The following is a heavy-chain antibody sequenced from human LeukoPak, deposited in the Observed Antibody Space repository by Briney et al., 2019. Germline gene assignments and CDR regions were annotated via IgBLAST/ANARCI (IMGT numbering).Heavy chain of an antibody. Sequence: VASVKVSCKASGGTFSSYAISWVRQAPGQGLEWMGGIIPIFGTANYAQKFQARVTITADESTSTAYMELSSLRSEDTAVYYCARVRDITTHYYFDYWGQGTLVTVSS. V-gene: IGHV1-69*13. J-gene: IGHJ4*02. CDR3: ARVRDITTHYYFDY. CDR1: GGTFSSYA. D-gene: IGHD3-3*01. CDR2: IIPIFGTA.